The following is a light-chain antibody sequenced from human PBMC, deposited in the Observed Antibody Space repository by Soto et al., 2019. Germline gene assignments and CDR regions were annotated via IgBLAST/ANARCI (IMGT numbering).Light chain of an antibody. J-gene: IGKJ5*01. Sequence: GLTQSPATLSLSPGERATFSCRTSLSVSVYLDWYQQEPGEAPGLLISDASNRATGIPARFSGSGSGTDFSLTISSLEPEDCAVYYCQQRSNWPSISFGQGTRLEIK. CDR3: QQRSNWPSIS. CDR1: LSVSVY. V-gene: IGKV3-11*01. CDR2: DAS.